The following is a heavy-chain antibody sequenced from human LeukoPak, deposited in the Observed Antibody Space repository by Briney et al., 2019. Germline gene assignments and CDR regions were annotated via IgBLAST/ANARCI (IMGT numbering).Heavy chain of an antibody. CDR3: ARSSSSWYVISPTSFDI. J-gene: IGHJ3*02. D-gene: IGHD6-13*01. CDR1: GGSISSSSYY. V-gene: IGHV4-39*07. Sequence: PSETLSLTCTVSGGSISSSSYYWGWIRQPPGKGLEWIGSIYYSGSTYYSPSLKSRVTISVDTSKNQFSLKLSSVTAADTAVYYCARSSSSWYVISPTSFDIWGQGTMVTVSS. CDR2: IYYSGST.